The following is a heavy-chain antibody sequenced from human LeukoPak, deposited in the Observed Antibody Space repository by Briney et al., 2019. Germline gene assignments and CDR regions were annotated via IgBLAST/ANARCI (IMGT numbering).Heavy chain of an antibody. J-gene: IGHJ4*02. CDR2: IWYDGSNK. V-gene: IGHV3-33*01. CDR3: ARVQNEWQLLPGFDY. CDR1: GFTFSSYG. D-gene: IGHD1-26*01. Sequence: PGGSLRLSCAASGFTFSSYGMHWVRQAPGKGLEWVAVIWYDGSNKYYADSVKGRFTIFRDNSKNTLYLQMNSLRAEDTAVYYCARVQNEWQLLPGFDYWGQGTLVTVSS.